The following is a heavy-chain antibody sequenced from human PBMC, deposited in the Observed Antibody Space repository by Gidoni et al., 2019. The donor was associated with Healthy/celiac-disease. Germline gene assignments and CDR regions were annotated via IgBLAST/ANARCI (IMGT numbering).Heavy chain of an antibody. Sequence: QVQLQDSGPGLVKPSETLSLTGPVPGGYISSSSWSWIRQPPGKRLEWIGYIYYSGSTNYNPSLKSRGTISVDTSKNQFSLKLSSVTAADTAGYYCARDLTPHYSICGYYYYGMDVWGQGTTVTVSS. CDR2: IYYSGST. J-gene: IGHJ6*02. V-gene: IGHV4-59*01. CDR1: GGYISSSS. CDR3: ARDLTPHYSICGYYYYGMDV. D-gene: IGHD4-4*01.